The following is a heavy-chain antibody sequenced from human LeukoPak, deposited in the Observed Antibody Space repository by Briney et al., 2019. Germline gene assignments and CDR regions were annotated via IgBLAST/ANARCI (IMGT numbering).Heavy chain of an antibody. V-gene: IGHV3-64*01. Sequence: GGSLRLSCAASGFTFSSYAMDWVRQAPGKGLEYGSVISSNGGSTYYANSVKGRFTISRDNSKHTLYLQMGSLRAEDMAVYYCARGLSSSSWYYNWGQGTLVTVSS. CDR3: ARGLSSSSWYYN. D-gene: IGHD6-13*01. CDR2: ISSNGGST. J-gene: IGHJ4*02. CDR1: GFTFSSYA.